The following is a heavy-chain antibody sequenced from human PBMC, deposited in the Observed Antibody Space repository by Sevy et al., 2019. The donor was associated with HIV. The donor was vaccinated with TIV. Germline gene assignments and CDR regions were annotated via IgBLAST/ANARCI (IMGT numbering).Heavy chain of an antibody. CDR2: ISFDGNKK. V-gene: IGHV3-30*18. CDR3: AKEEWGFYEDKTGYYADGPSVDY. D-gene: IGHD3-9*01. J-gene: IGHJ4*01. Sequence: GGSLRLSCAASGFIFSGYGMHWVRQAPGRGLEWVSFISFDGNKKYYAEFVKGRFTISKDTSKNTLFLEMNSLGAEDTAVYFCAKEEWGFYEDKTGYYADGPSVDYWGQGTLVTVSS. CDR1: GFIFSGYG.